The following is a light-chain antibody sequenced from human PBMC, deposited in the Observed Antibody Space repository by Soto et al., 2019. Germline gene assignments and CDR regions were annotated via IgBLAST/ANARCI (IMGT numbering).Light chain of an antibody. V-gene: IGKV1-5*03. J-gene: IGKJ1*01. CDR1: QSISSW. CDR2: KAS. Sequence: DIQITPTPSSPVFSLGNKITITFRASQSISSWLAWYQQKPGKAPKLLIYKASSLESGVPSRFSGSGSGTEFTLTISSLQPDDFATYYCQQYNSYLTFGQGTKV. CDR3: QQYNSYLT.